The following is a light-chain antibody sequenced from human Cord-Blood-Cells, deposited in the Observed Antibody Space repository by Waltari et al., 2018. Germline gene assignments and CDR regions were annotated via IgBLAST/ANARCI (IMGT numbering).Light chain of an antibody. Sequence: QSALTQPASVSGSPGQSLTISCTGTSSDVGGYNHVSWYQQPPGKAPKLMIYEVSNRPSWVSNRFSGSKSGNTASLTISGLQAEDEADYYCSSYTSSSTQVFGTGTKVTVL. CDR3: SSYTSSSTQV. J-gene: IGLJ1*01. CDR2: EVS. CDR1: SSDVGGYNH. V-gene: IGLV2-14*01.